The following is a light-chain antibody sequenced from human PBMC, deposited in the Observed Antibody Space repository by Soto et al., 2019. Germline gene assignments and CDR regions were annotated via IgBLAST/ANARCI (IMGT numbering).Light chain of an antibody. V-gene: IGKV3-20*01. CDR2: GAS. CDR3: QQYGSSPPIT. CDR1: QSVSSSY. J-gene: IGKJ5*01. Sequence: EIVMTQSPATLSVSPGERATLSCMASQSVSSSYLASYQQKPGQAPRLLIYGASSRTAGIPDRFSGSGSGTDFTLTISRLEPEDFAVYYCQQYGSSPPITFGQGTRLEI.